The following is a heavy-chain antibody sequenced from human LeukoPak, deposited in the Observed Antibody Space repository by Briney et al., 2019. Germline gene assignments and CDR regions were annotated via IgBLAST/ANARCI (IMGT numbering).Heavy chain of an antibody. J-gene: IGHJ4*02. CDR1: GFTFSSYS. CDR3: ARFAAVAGTAFFDH. D-gene: IGHD6-19*01. CDR2: ISSSSSYI. Sequence: GGSLRLSCAASGFTFSSYSMNWVRQAPGKGLEWVSSISSSSSYIYYADSVKGRFTISRDNAKNSLYLQMNSLRAEDTAVYYCARFAAVAGTAFFDHWGQGTLVTVSS. V-gene: IGHV3-21*01.